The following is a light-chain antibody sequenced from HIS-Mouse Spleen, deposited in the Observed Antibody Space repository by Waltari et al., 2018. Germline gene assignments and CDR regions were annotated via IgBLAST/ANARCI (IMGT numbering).Light chain of an antibody. CDR3: YSTDSSGNHRRV. V-gene: IGLV3-10*01. J-gene: IGLJ3*02. Sequence: SYELTQPPSVSVSPGQTARITCPGDALPTKYAYLYQQKSGQAPVLVIYEDSKRPSGIPERFSGSSSGTMATLTISGAQVEDEADYYCYSTDSSGNHRRVFGGGTKLTVL. CDR2: EDS. CDR1: ALPTKY.